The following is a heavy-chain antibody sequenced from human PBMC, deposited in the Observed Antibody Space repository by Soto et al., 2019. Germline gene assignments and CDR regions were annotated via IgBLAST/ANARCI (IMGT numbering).Heavy chain of an antibody. CDR3: AKALNSPSDAFDI. CDR1: GFTLSSYA. J-gene: IGHJ3*02. V-gene: IGHV3-23*01. CDR2: ISGSGGST. D-gene: IGHD1-1*01. Sequence: VGSLRLSYAASGFTLSSYAMSWVRQAPGKGLEWVSGISGSGGSTYYADYVKGRFTISRDTSKNTLYLQMNSLRAEDTAVYYCAKALNSPSDAFDIWGQGTMVTVSS.